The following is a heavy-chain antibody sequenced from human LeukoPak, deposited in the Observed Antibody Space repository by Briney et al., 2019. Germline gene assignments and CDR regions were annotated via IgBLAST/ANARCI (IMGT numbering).Heavy chain of an antibody. CDR1: GFTVSSNY. CDR2: LYTGGST. J-gene: IGHJ4*02. CDR3: ARRAGALYYYDTSGSFDH. V-gene: IGHV3-53*01. Sequence: GGSLRLSCAASGFTVSSNYMSWVRQAPGKGLEWVSVLYTGGSTYYADSVKGRFIISRDNSKNTLYLQMNSLRVDDTAVYFCARRAGALYYYDTSGSFDHWGRGTLVTVSS. D-gene: IGHD3-22*01.